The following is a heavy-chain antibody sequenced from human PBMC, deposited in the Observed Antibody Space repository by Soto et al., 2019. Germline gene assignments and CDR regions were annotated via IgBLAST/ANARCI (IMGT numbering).Heavy chain of an antibody. CDR2: SA. CDR1: GGTFSIYT. J-gene: IGHJ5*02. Sequence: QVQLVQSGAEVKKPGPSVKVSCKASGGTFSIYTISWVLQAPGQGLEWMGGSANSAQKFQGRLTVTADESTSTVYVELSSLTPEDTAVYYCAREGPPDIAWFDPWGQGTLVSVSS. V-gene: IGHV1-69*01. D-gene: IGHD2-15*01. CDR3: AREGPPDIAWFDP.